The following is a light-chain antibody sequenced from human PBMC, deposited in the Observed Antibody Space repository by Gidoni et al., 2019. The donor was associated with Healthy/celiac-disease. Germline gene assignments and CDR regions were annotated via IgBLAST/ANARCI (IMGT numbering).Light chain of an antibody. CDR1: QSVGST. J-gene: IGKJ4*01. Sequence: EIVMTQSPATLSVSPGERATLSCRASQSVGSTLAWYQQKPGQAPRLLIYGASTRATGIPARFSGSGSATEFILTISSLQSADFAVYYCQQYNNWPLTFGGXTKVEIK. CDR2: GAS. CDR3: QQYNNWPLT. V-gene: IGKV3-15*01.